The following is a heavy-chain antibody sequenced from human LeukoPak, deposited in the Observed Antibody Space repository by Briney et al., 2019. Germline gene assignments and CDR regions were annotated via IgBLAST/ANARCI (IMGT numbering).Heavy chain of an antibody. CDR2: TGGRGDNS. Sequence: PGGSLRLSCAASGLTFSNYALSWVRQAPGKGLEWVSATGGRGDNSYYADSMKGRFTISRDNSKNTLFLQMNSLRAEDTAIYYCAKSRSNFEADAFDIWGQGTMVTVSS. V-gene: IGHV3-23*01. D-gene: IGHD4-11*01. CDR1: GLTFSNYA. CDR3: AKSRSNFEADAFDI. J-gene: IGHJ3*02.